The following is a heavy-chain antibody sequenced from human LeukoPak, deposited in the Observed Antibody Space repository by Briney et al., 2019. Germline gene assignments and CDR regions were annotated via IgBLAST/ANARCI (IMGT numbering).Heavy chain of an antibody. CDR1: EFTFSSYG. CDR3: AKDPILTVVNWSDS. CDR2: INGGATYT. Sequence: GASLRLSCAASEFTFSSYGMSWVRQAPGKGLEFVAAINGGATYTYYADSVKGRFTISRDNSKNTLYLQMNSLRAEDTAVYYCAKDPILTVVNWSDSWGLGTLVSVSS. D-gene: IGHD2-21*02. J-gene: IGHJ5*01. V-gene: IGHV3-23*01.